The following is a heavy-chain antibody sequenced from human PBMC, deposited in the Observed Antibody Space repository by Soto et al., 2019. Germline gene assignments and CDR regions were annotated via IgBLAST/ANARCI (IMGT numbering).Heavy chain of an antibody. D-gene: IGHD3-10*01. CDR1: GFTFSSYA. CDR3: AKDEGPYYYGSGSYYRYFDY. J-gene: IGHJ4*02. V-gene: IGHV3-23*01. CDR2: ISGSGGST. Sequence: LRLSCAASGFTFSSYAMSWVRQAPGKGLEWVSAISGSGGSTYYADSVKGRFTISRDNSKNTLYLQMNSLRAEDTAVYYCAKDEGPYYYGSGSYYRYFDYWGQGTLVTVSS.